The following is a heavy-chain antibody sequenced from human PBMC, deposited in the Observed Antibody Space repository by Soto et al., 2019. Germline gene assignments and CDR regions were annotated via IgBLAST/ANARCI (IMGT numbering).Heavy chain of an antibody. Sequence: ASVKVSCKASGYTFTSYGISWVRQAPGQGLEWMGGIIPIFGTANYAQKFQGRVTITADESTSTAYMELSSLGSEDTAVYYCARDYDFWSGYGPNGMDVWGQGTTVTVSS. D-gene: IGHD3-3*01. CDR3: ARDYDFWSGYGPNGMDV. CDR1: GYTFTSYG. CDR2: IIPIFGTA. V-gene: IGHV1-69*13. J-gene: IGHJ6*02.